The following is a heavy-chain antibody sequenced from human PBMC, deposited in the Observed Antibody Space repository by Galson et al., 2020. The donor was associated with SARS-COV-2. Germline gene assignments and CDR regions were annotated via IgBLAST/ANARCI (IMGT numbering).Heavy chain of an antibody. Sequence: GGSLRLSCGASGFTVSRNYIYWIRQSPRKGLEWVSAIYSGGSASYADSVRGRLIVSRDTSRNTVYLQMNSLTAADTAIYYCARGFGPGNMVGLYYFDYWGQGVVVTVSS. CDR2: IYSGGSA. D-gene: IGHD3-10*01. CDR3: ARGFGPGNMVGLYYFDY. CDR1: GFTVSRNY. V-gene: IGHV3-53*01. J-gene: IGHJ4*02.